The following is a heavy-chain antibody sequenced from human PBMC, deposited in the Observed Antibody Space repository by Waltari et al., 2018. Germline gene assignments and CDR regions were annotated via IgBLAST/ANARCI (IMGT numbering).Heavy chain of an antibody. Sequence: QVQLQESGPGLVKPSETLSLTCTVSGYSINSYFRSWIRQPPGKGLEWIGYVYHSGSTNYNPSLKSRVTILVDTSKNQFSLRLSSVTAADTAVYYCARDSEAYYFDYWGQGTLVTVSS. CDR2: VYHSGST. J-gene: IGHJ4*02. V-gene: IGHV4-59*01. CDR3: ARDSEAYYFDY. CDR1: GYSINSYF.